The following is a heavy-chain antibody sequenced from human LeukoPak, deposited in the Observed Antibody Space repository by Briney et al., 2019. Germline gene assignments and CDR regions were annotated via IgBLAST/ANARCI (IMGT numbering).Heavy chain of an antibody. CDR2: IDHSGSA. J-gene: IGHJ4*02. CDR1: GYSLSSGYP. Sequence: SETLSLTCAVSGYSLSSGYPCSWSRQPPGKGLEWIGIIDHSGSAHYNPTLKGRVNMSVYTSKKQLSLKLSSVAAADTAIYYCARDPGGLPNRGYWGQGTLVTVSS. CDR3: ARDPGGLPNRGY. V-gene: IGHV4-38-2*02. D-gene: IGHD7-27*01.